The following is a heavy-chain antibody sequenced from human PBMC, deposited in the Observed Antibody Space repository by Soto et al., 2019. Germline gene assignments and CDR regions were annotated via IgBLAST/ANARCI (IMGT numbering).Heavy chain of an antibody. CDR2: VSIGGST. CDR1: GFTFSSYA. V-gene: IGHV3-23*01. D-gene: IGHD2-15*01. Sequence: GGSLRLSCAASGFTFSSYAMGWFRQGPGKGLEWVAVVSIGGSTHYADSVRGRFTISRDNSKNTLSLQMNSLTAEDTAVYFCAKRRGAGGHFDYWGQGALVTVSS. CDR3: AKRRGAGGHFDY. J-gene: IGHJ4*02.